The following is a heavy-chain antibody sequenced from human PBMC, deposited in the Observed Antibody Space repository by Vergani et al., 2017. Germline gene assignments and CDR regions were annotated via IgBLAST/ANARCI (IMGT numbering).Heavy chain of an antibody. CDR3: GRSKTGTTYIAYFDY. V-gene: IGHV2-70*01. Sequence: QVTLRESGPALVKPTQTLTLTCTFSGFSLSTSGMCVSWIRQPPGKALEWLALIDWDDAKYYSTSLKTRLTISKDTSKNQVFLTMTNMDPVDKAAYYCGRSKTGTTYIAYFDYWGQGTLVTVSS. J-gene: IGHJ4*02. CDR2: IDWDDAK. CDR1: GFSLSTSGMC. D-gene: IGHD1-1*01.